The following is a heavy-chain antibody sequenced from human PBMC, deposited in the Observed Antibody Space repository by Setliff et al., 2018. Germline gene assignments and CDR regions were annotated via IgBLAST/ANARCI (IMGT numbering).Heavy chain of an antibody. D-gene: IGHD3-10*01. J-gene: IGHJ6*03. CDR3: ARALASGSYYGQSSYYMDV. V-gene: IGHV4-39*07. CDR1: GDSISNTGYY. Sequence: SETLSLTCIVAGDSISNTGYYWGWIRQPPGKGLEWIGRIYNSGSTNSNPSLKSRVTISVDTSKNQFSLKLSSVTAADTAVYYCARALASGSYYGQSSYYMDVWGKGTTVTVSS. CDR2: IYNSGST.